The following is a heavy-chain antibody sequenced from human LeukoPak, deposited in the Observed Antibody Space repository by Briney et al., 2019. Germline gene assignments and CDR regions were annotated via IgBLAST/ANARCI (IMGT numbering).Heavy chain of an antibody. CDR3: AKYGDYDAFDI. J-gene: IGHJ3*02. CDR1: GFTFSRHG. Sequence: GGSLRLSCVASGFTFSRHGMHWVRQAPGKGLEWVTVIWYDGSNKYYAGSVKGRFTISRDNSKNTLYLQMNSLRAEDTAVYYCAKYGDYDAFDIWGQGTMVTVSS. CDR2: IWYDGSNK. D-gene: IGHD4-17*01. V-gene: IGHV3-33*06.